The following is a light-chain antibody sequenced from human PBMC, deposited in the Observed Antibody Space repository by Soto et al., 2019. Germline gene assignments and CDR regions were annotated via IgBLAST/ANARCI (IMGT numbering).Light chain of an antibody. Sequence: DLQMTQSPSSLSASVGGRVTITCRASQGISKYLAWFQQKPGKAPESLIYDATTLQSGVPTKFSGSGSGTDFSLTISSLQPEDFATYYCQQYNSYPPTFGQGTKVEIK. CDR2: DAT. CDR1: QGISKY. CDR3: QQYNSYPPT. J-gene: IGKJ1*01. V-gene: IGKV1-16*02.